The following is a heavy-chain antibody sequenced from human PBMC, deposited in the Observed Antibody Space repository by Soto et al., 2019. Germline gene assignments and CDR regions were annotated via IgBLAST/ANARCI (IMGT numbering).Heavy chain of an antibody. Sequence: QVQLVQSGAEVKKPGSSVKVSCKASGGTFSSYTISWVRQAPGQGLEWMGRIIPILGIANYAQKFQGRVTITADKSTSTAYMELSSLRSEDTAVYYCATLSRTRLPPFGPWGQGTLVTVSS. CDR3: ATLSRTRLPPFGP. D-gene: IGHD2-2*01. J-gene: IGHJ5*02. CDR1: GGTFSSYT. CDR2: IIPILGIA. V-gene: IGHV1-69*02.